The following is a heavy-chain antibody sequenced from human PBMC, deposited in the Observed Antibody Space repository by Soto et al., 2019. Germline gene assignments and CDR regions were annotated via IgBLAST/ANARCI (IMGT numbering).Heavy chain of an antibody. CDR2: IYYSGST. V-gene: IGHV4-59*08. CDR3: ARHSSGRTYFDY. D-gene: IGHD6-19*01. CDR1: GGSISSYY. J-gene: IGHJ4*02. Sequence: SETLSLTCTVSGGSISSYYWSWIRQPPGKGLEWIGYIYYSGSTNYNPSLKSRVTISVDTSKNQFSLKLSSVTAADTAVYYCARHSSGRTYFDYWGQGTLVTVSS.